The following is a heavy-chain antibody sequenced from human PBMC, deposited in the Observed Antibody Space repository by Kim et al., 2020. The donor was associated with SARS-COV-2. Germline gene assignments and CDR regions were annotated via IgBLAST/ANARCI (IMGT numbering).Heavy chain of an antibody. CDR2: TTRSGDGS. V-gene: IGHV3-64D*06. Sequence: GGSLRLSCAVSGFTFSDYAIHWVRRAPGKGLEYVSATTRSGDGSFYADSVEGRFTISRDNSKNTLYLQMNSLGLEDTSMYYCVRYGRSYGAVLWGQGTLVIVSS. CDR3: VRYGRSYGAVL. CDR1: GFTFSDYA. D-gene: IGHD5-18*01. J-gene: IGHJ4*02.